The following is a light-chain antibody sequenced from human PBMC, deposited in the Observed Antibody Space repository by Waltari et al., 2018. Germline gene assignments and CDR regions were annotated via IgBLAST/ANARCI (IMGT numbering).Light chain of an antibody. CDR2: GAS. Sequence: EILLTQSPATLSVSPGEGATLSCRASRSVSFKLAWYQQNPGQAPRLLIYGASTRATGVPARFSGGGSGTEFTLTITRLQSEDFSVYYCQQYNNWPLTFGGGTKVEIK. V-gene: IGKV3-15*01. CDR1: RSVSFK. CDR3: QQYNNWPLT. J-gene: IGKJ4*01.